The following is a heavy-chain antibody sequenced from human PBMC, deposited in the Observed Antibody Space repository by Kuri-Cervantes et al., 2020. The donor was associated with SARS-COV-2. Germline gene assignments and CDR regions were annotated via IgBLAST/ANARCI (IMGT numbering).Heavy chain of an antibody. CDR3: ARGHDRRVYFSTPAPYYFDF. V-gene: IGHV3-53*01. Sequence: GESLKISCAASGFTVSSNYMSWVRQAPGKGLEWVSVIYSGGSTSYADSVKGRFTISRDNSRNTLYLQMNSRRAEDTAVYYCARGHDRRVYFSTPAPYYFDFWGQGILVTVSS. CDR2: IYSGGST. CDR1: GFTVSSNY. J-gene: IGHJ4*02. D-gene: IGHD3-22*01.